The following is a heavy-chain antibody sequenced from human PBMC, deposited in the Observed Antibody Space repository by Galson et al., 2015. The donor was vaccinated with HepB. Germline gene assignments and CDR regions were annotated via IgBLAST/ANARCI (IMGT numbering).Heavy chain of an antibody. CDR2: IYTGGST. D-gene: IGHD2-15*01. CDR1: GTSISSYY. V-gene: IGHV4-4*07. J-gene: IGHJ5*02. CDR3: ARDPALDCSGCSLWFDP. Sequence: SETLSLTCTVSGTSISSYYWSWIRQPAGKGLEWIGRIYTGGSTDYNPFLKSRVTMSVDKSKNQFSLKLSSVTAADTAVYYCARDPALDCSGCSLWFDPWGQGTLVTVSS.